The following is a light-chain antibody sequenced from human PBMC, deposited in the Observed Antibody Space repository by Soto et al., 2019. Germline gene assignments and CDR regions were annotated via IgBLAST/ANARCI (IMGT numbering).Light chain of an antibody. CDR3: QQYYTYPLA. CDR2: AAS. V-gene: IGKV1-8*01. Sequence: AIRMTHSPSSISAFTGDRVTITCRTSRPISTYLAWYQQKPGKTPTLLMYAASTLQSGVPSRFSGSGSGTDFTLTISCLQSEDFATYYCQQYYTYPLAFGQGTNIEIK. CDR1: RPISTY. J-gene: IGKJ1*01.